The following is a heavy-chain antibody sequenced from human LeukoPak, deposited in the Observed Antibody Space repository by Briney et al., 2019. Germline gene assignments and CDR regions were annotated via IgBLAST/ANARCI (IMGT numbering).Heavy chain of an antibody. CDR1: GGTFSSYA. J-gene: IGHJ6*03. CDR3: ARGLKVRGLHSYYYMDV. Sequence: GASVKVSCKASGGTFSSYAISWVRQAPGQGLEWMGGIIPIFGTANYAQKFQGRVTITTDESTSTAYMELSSLRSEDTAVYYCARGLKVRGLHSYYYMDVWGKGTTVTVSS. CDR2: IIPIFGTA. D-gene: IGHD3-10*01. V-gene: IGHV1-69*05.